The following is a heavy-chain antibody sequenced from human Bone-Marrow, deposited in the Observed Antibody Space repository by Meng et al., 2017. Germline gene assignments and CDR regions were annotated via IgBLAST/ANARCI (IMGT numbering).Heavy chain of an antibody. CDR2: ISYDGSNK. Sequence: GGSLKISCAASGFTFSSYAMHWVRQAPGKGLEWVAVISYDGSNKYYADSVKGRFTISRDNSKNTLYLQMNSLRAEDTAVYYCARDPDIVVVPAAIPYYYGMDVWGQGTTVTVSS. V-gene: IGHV3-30*04. CDR1: GFTFSSYA. D-gene: IGHD2-2*01. CDR3: ARDPDIVVVPAAIPYYYGMDV. J-gene: IGHJ6*02.